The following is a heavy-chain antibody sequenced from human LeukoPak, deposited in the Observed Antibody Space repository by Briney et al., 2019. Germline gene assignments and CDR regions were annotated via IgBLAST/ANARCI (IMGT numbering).Heavy chain of an antibody. D-gene: IGHD1-1*01. CDR2: ISKEGSNK. J-gene: IGHJ4*02. Sequence: QTGGSLRLSCGASGFTFSTYPMRWVRQAPGKGLEWVAAISKEGSNKYYADSVKGRYTISRDSSKNTLYLEMNSLSGEDTAVYYCMKRGSDGRPYFFDYWGQGTLVTVSS. CDR3: MKRGSDGRPYFFDY. V-gene: IGHV3-30*18. CDR1: GFTFSTYP.